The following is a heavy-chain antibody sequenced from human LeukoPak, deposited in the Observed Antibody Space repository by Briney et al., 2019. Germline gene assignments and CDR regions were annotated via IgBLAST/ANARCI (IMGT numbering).Heavy chain of an antibody. CDR1: GGTFSSYA. D-gene: IGHD5-24*01. Sequence: SVKVSCKASGGTFSSYAISWVRQAPGQGLEWMGGIIPIFGTANYAQKFQGRVMITADESTSTAYMELSSLRSEDTAVYYCARGGRDGYKLEFDYWGQGTLVTVSS. V-gene: IGHV1-69*13. CDR2: IIPIFGTA. J-gene: IGHJ4*02. CDR3: ARGGRDGYKLEFDY.